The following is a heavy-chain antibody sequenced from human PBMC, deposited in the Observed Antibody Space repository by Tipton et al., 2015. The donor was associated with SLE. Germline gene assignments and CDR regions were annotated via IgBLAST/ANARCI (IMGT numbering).Heavy chain of an antibody. D-gene: IGHD3-3*01. V-gene: IGHV4-61*09. Sequence: TLSLTCAVSGGSISSGSYHWSWVRQPAGKELEWIGYIHTSGSTNYNPSLKSRVTISVDTSKNQFSLKLSSVTAADMAVYYCARDLWDFWSGYYGYWGQGTLVTVSS. CDR1: GGSISSGSYH. J-gene: IGHJ4*02. CDR3: ARDLWDFWSGYYGY. CDR2: IHTSGST.